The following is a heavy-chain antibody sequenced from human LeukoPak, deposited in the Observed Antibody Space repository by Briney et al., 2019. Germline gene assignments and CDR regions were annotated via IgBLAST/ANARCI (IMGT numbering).Heavy chain of an antibody. V-gene: IGHV4-59*01. CDR1: GGSISSYY. Sequence: SETLSLTCTVSGGSISSYYWSWIRQPPGKGLEWIGYIYYSGSTNYNPSLKSRVTISVDTSKNQFSLKLSFVTAADTAVYYCASGGWYGVAGMDVWGQGTTVTVSS. CDR2: IYYSGST. D-gene: IGHD6-19*01. CDR3: ASGGWYGVAGMDV. J-gene: IGHJ6*02.